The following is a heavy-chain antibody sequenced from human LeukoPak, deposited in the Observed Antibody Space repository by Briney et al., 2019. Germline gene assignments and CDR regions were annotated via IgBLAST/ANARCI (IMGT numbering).Heavy chain of an antibody. CDR1: GFTFSSYA. J-gene: IGHJ4*02. V-gene: IGHV3-23*01. Sequence: GGSLRLSCAASGFTFSSYAMSWVRQAPGKGLEWVSSIRGSADSTHYADSVKGRFTISRDNSKNTLYLQMNSLRAEDTAIYYCAKGTRSYFFDYWGQGTLVTVSS. CDR2: IRGSADST. CDR3: AKGTRSYFFDY.